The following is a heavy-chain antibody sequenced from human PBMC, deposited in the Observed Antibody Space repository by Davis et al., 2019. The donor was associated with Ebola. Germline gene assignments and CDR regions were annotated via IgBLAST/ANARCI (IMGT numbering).Heavy chain of an antibody. Sequence: HTGGSLRLSCAASGFTFSDYEMNWVRQAPGKGLVWVSRINSDGSSTSYADSVKGRFTISRDNAKNTLYLQMNSLRAEDTAVYYCARGGRWLQNGFDPWGQGTLVTVSS. CDR3: ARGGRWLQNGFDP. CDR2: INSDGSST. D-gene: IGHD5-24*01. J-gene: IGHJ5*02. CDR1: GFTFSDYE. V-gene: IGHV3-74*01.